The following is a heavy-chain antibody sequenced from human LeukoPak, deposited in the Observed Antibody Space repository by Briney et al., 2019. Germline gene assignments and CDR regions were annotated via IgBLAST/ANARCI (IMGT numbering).Heavy chain of an antibody. CDR1: GYTFTSYG. V-gene: IGHV1-18*01. J-gene: IGHJ5*02. Sequence: ASVKVSCKASGYTFTSYGISWVRQAPGQGLEWMGWISAYNGNTNYAQKLQGRVTMTTDTSTSTAYMELRSLGSDDTAVYYCARDRLITDYGGWFDPWGQGTLVTVSS. CDR2: ISAYNGNT. CDR3: ARDRLITDYGGWFDP. D-gene: IGHD4-23*01.